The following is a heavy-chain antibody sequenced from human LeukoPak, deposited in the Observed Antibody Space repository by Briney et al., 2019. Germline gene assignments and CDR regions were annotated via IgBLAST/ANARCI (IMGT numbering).Heavy chain of an antibody. CDR1: GGSISSSSYY. Sequence: PSETLSLTCTVSGGSISSSSYYWGWIRQPPGKGLEWIGSIYYSGSTYYNPSLKSRVTISVDTSKNQFSLRLSSVTAADTAVYYCARDFYWSGYPGHFDYWGQGTLVTVSS. D-gene: IGHD3-3*01. V-gene: IGHV4-39*02. CDR2: IYYSGST. CDR3: ARDFYWSGYPGHFDY. J-gene: IGHJ4*02.